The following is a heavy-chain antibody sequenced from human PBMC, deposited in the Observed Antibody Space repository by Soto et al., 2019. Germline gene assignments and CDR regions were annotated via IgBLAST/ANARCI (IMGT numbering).Heavy chain of an antibody. V-gene: IGHV1-18*01. CDR3: ASSFTSSQWRYGMDV. D-gene: IGHD2-2*01. Sequence: ASVKVSCKASGYTFTSYGISWVRQAPGEGLEWMGWISAYNGNTNYAQKLQGRVTMTTDTSASTAYMELRSLRSDDTAVYYCASSFTSSQWRYGMDVWGQGTTVSVSS. CDR1: GYTFTSYG. CDR2: ISAYNGNT. J-gene: IGHJ6*02.